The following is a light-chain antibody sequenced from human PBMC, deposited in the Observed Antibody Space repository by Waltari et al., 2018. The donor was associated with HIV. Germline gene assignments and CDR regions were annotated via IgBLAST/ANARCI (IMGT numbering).Light chain of an antibody. CDR3: RAWDSSSAVV. Sequence: SYELTQPPSVSVSPGQTASITCSGDKLGATYASWYQQKPGPPPVLVIYQNSKGRAGMLVIFAGSNSGDAATLTISASRAGEEADYYCRAWDSSSAVVFDGGPKLTVL. J-gene: IGLJ2*01. V-gene: IGLV3-1*01. CDR2: QNS. CDR1: KLGATY.